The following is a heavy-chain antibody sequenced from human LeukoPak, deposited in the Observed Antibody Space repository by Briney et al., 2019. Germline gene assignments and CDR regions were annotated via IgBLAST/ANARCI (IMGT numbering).Heavy chain of an antibody. CDR1: GGSINNYY. CDR2: IYYSGST. D-gene: IGHD6-6*01. V-gene: IGHV4-30-4*08. CDR3: ARVGSSSSWDYFDY. J-gene: IGHJ4*02. Sequence: SETLSLTCTVSGGSINNYYWSWIRQPPGKGLEWIGYIYYSGSTYYNPSLKSRVTISVDTSKNQFSLKLSSVTAADTAVYYCARVGSSSSWDYFDYWGQGTLVTVSS.